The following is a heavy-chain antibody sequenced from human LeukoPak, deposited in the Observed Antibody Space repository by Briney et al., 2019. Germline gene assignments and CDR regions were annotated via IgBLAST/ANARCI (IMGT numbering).Heavy chain of an antibody. CDR1: GGTFSSYA. V-gene: IGHV1-69*05. D-gene: IGHD3-10*01. J-gene: IGHJ4*02. CDR3: ARSGGDFDY. CDR2: IIPIFGTA. Sequence: SVKVSCKASGGTFSSYAISWVRQAPGQGLEWMGRIIPIFGTANYAQKFQGRVTMTRDTSTSTVYMELSSLRSEDTAVYYCARSGGDFDYWGQGTLVTVSS.